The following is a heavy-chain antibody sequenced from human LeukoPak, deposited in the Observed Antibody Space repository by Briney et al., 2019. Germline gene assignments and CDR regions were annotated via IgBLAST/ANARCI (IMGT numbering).Heavy chain of an antibody. V-gene: IGHV3-7*01. CDR1: GFTFSTYF. CDR3: ARLFGGVTTFDN. J-gene: IGHJ4*02. Sequence: YPGGSLRLSCAASGFTFSTYFMSWVRQGPGKGLEWVATLWPDGGVKKYVDSVRDRFTISRDNAKNSLYLQMNSLSAEDTAVYYCARLFGGVTTFDNWGQGALVTVSS. CDR2: LWPDGGVK. D-gene: IGHD4-17*01.